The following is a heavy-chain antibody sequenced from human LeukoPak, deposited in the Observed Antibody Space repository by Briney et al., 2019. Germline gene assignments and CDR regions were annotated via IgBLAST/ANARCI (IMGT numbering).Heavy chain of an antibody. D-gene: IGHD3-10*01. CDR1: GFTFSTYW. J-gene: IGHJ6*03. Sequence: GGSLRLSCAASGFTFSTYWMSWVRQAPGKGLEWVSAISGSGGRTYYADSVKGRFTISRDNSKNTLYLQMNSLRAEDTAVCNCAKGDFYGSGRDYYYYMDVWGKGTTVTISS. CDR3: AKGDFYGSGRDYYYYMDV. V-gene: IGHV3-23*01. CDR2: ISGSGGRT.